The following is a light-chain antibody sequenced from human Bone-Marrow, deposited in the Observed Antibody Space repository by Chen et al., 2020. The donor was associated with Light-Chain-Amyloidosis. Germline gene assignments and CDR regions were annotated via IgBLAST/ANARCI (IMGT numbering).Light chain of an antibody. CDR3: QSADSSVTYEVI. V-gene: IGLV3-25*03. CDR1: DLPTKY. J-gene: IGLJ2*01. Sequence: SYELTQPPSVSVSPGQTARITCSGDDLPTKYAYWYQQKPGQAPVLVIHRDTERPSGISERFSGSSSLTTATLTLSGVQAEDEADYHCQSADSSVTYEVIFGGGTKLPVL. CDR2: RDT.